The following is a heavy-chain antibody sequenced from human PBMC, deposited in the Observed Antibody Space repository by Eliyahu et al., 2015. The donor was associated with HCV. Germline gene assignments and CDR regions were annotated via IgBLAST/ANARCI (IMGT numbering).Heavy chain of an antibody. CDR3: ARDIKRDTAMVPDY. J-gene: IGHJ4*02. Sequence: QVQLVEAGGGVVQPGRSLRLSCAASGFXFSSYGMHWVRQAPGKGLGWVAGIWYDGSNKYYADSVKGRFTISRDNSKNTLYLQMNSLRAEDTAVYYCARDIKRDTAMVPDYWGQGTLVTVSS. CDR2: IWYDGSNK. D-gene: IGHD5-18*01. CDR1: GFXFSSYG. V-gene: IGHV3-33*01.